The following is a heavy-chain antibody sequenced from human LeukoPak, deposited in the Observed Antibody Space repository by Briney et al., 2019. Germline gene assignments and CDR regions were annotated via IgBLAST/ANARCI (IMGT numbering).Heavy chain of an antibody. V-gene: IGHV4-31*03. J-gene: IGHJ3*02. Sequence: PSETLSLTCTVSGGSISSGGYYWSWIRQHPGKGLEWIGYIYYSGSTYYNPSLKSRVTISVDTSKNQFSLKLSSVTAADTAVYYCARAFGDYVFTGKPDAFDIWGQGTMVTVSS. CDR3: ARAFGDYVFTGKPDAFDI. CDR1: GGSISSGGYY. D-gene: IGHD4-17*01. CDR2: IYYSGST.